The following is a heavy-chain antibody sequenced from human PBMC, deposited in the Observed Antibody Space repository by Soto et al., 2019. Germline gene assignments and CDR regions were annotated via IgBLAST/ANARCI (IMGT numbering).Heavy chain of an antibody. D-gene: IGHD2-2*01. V-gene: IGHV4-61*01. J-gene: IGHJ3*02. CDR1: GGSVSSGSYY. CDR2: IYYSGST. CDR3: ARLPIYCSSTSCYDHDAFDI. Sequence: SETLSLTCTVSGGSVSSGSYYWSWIRQPPGKGLEWIGYIYYSGSTNYNPSLKSRVTISVDTSKNQFSLKLSSVTAADTAVYYCARLPIYCSSTSCYDHDAFDIWGQGTMVTVSS.